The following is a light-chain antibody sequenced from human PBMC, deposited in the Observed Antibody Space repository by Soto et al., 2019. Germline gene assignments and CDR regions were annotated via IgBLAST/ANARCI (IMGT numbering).Light chain of an antibody. V-gene: IGKV3-11*01. CDR2: DAS. CDR3: QQRSNSPLT. J-gene: IGKJ4*01. Sequence: EILLTQSPSTLPLSPGERATLSCRASQSVSSYLAWYQQKPGQAPRLLIYDASNRATGIPARFSGSGSGTDFTLTISSLEPEDFAVYYCQQRSNSPLTFGGGTKVDI. CDR1: QSVSSY.